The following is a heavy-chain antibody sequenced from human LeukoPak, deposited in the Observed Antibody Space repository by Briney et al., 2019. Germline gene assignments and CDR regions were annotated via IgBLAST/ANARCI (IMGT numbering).Heavy chain of an antibody. J-gene: IGHJ4*02. Sequence: GGSLRLSCATSGISFSSYWMTWVRQAPGKGLEWVANIKQDGSEKYYVDSVKGRFTISRDNAKNSLYLQMNSLRAEDTAVYYCARGRGTVVAGSLYYFDYWGQGTLVTVSS. CDR2: IKQDGSEK. CDR1: GISFSSYW. CDR3: ARGRGTVVAGSLYYFDY. V-gene: IGHV3-7*05. D-gene: IGHD6-19*01.